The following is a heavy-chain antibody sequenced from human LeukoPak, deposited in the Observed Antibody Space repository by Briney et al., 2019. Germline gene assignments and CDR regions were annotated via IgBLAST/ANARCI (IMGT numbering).Heavy chain of an antibody. D-gene: IGHD3-22*01. V-gene: IGHV3-21*01. CDR1: GFTFSGYT. CDR2: ISSSSSYI. J-gene: IGHJ3*02. Sequence: GGSLRLSCAASGFTFSGYTMNWVRQAPGKGLEWVSSISSSSSYIYYADSVKGRFTISRDNAKNSLYLRMNSLRAEDTAVYYCARAYYYDSSGDDAFDIWGQGTMVTVSS. CDR3: ARAYYYDSSGDDAFDI.